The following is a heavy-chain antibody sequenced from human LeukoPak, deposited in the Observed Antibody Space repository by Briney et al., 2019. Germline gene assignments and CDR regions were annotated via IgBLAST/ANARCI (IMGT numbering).Heavy chain of an antibody. D-gene: IGHD3-9*01. V-gene: IGHV4-34*01. CDR2: INHSGST. J-gene: IGHJ4*02. Sequence: SETLSLTCAVYGGSFSGYYWSWIRQPPGKGLEWLGEINHSGSTNYNPSLKSRVTISVDTSKNQFSLKLSSVTAADTAVYYCARDRTYHDILTGYSEWGNFDYWGQGTLVTVSS. CDR3: ARDRTYHDILTGYSEWGNFDY. CDR1: GGSFSGYY.